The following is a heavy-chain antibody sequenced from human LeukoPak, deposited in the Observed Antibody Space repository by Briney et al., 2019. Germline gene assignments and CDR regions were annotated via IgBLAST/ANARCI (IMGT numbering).Heavy chain of an antibody. D-gene: IGHD1-14*01. CDR1: GFTFSSYA. CDR3: ASAYN. V-gene: IGHV3-64*01. J-gene: IGHJ4*02. Sequence: PGGSLRLSCAASGFTFSSYAMHWVRQAPGKGLEYVSAISSNGGSTYYANSVKGRSTISRDNSKNTLYLQMGSLRAEDMAVYYCASAYNWGQGTLVTVSS. CDR2: ISSNGGST.